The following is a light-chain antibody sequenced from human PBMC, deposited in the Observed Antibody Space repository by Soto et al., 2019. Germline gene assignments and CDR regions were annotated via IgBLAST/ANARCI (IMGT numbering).Light chain of an antibody. CDR2: KAS. CDR1: QSISNW. Sequence: DIQMTQSPSTLSASVGDRVTITCRASQSISNWLAWYQQKPGEAPKLLIYKASSLESGVPSRFSGSGSGTGFTLSSSSLQSDDFSIYYCQQYNSYPLTLGGGTKVENK. J-gene: IGKJ4*02. CDR3: QQYNSYPLT. V-gene: IGKV1-5*03.